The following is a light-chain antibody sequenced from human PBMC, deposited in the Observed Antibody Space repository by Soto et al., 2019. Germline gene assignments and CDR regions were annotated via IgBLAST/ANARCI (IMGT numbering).Light chain of an antibody. CDR1: QSINGW. V-gene: IGKV1-39*01. J-gene: IGKJ2*01. CDR3: QQSYSTPGYT. Sequence: DIQMTQSPSTLSASVGDRVTITCRASQSINGWLAWYQQKPPKAPELLIYGASNLQSGVPSRFSGSGSGTDFALTISSLQPEDFATYYCQQSYSTPGYTFGQGTKVDIK. CDR2: GAS.